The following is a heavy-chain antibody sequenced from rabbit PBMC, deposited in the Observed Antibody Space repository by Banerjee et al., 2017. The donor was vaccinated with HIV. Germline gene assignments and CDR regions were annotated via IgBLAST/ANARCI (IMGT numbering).Heavy chain of an antibody. CDR1: GFDLNSYYY. J-gene: IGHJ4*01. D-gene: IGHD6-1*01. CDR3: ARDLDGYGYAPYFDL. Sequence: QSLEESGGDLVKPGASLTLTCTASGFDLNSYYYMSWVRQAPGKGLEWIACIYSGSGSTWYASWAKGRFTISKTSSTTVTLQVTSLTAADTATYFCARDLDGYGYAPYFDLWGQGTLVTVS. V-gene: IGHV1S40*01. CDR2: IYSGSGST.